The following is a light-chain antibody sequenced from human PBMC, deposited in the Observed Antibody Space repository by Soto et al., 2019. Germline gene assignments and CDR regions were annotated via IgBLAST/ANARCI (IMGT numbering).Light chain of an antibody. CDR1: SSDVGSYNF. J-gene: IGLJ3*02. V-gene: IGLV2-23*02. Sequence: QSALTQPASVSGSPGQSIIISCTGTSSDVGSYNFVSWYQQHPGKAPKLMIYEVRKRPSGVSNRFSGSKSGNTASLTISGRQPEDEADYYCCSYAGNSGVFGGGTKVTVL. CDR2: EVR. CDR3: CSYAGNSGV.